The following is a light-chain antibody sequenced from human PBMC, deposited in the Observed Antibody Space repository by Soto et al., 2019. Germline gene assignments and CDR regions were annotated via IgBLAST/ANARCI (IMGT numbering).Light chain of an antibody. CDR2: SNN. CDR3: AAWDDSLNAWV. CDR1: SSNIGSNT. J-gene: IGLJ3*02. V-gene: IGLV1-44*01. Sequence: QSVLTQPPSASGTPGQRITISCSGSSSNIGSNTVNWYQQLPGTAPKLLIYSNNQRPSGVPDRFSGSKSGTSASLATSGLQSEDEADYYCAAWDDSLNAWVFGGGTQLTVL.